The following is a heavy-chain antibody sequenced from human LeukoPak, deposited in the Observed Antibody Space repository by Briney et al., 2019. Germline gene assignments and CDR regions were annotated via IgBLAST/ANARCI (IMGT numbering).Heavy chain of an antibody. CDR2: VFYSGSP. CDR1: GGSISGYY. Sequence: PSETLSLTCTVSGGSISGYYWGWIRQPPGQGLEWIGSVFYSGSPYYNPSLKSRVTISMDTSKNQFSLNLTSVTAADTAVYYCARGAFDLWGRGTLVTVSS. V-gene: IGHV4-59*12. CDR3: ARGAFDL. J-gene: IGHJ2*01.